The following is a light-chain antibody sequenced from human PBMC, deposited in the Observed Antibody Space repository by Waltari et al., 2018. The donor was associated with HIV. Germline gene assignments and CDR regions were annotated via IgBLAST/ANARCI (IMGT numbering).Light chain of an antibody. Sequence: QSVLTQPPSVSAAPGQKVTISCSGSSSNIGNNYVSWYQQLPGTAPKLLIYDNNKRPSGIPDLFSCSKSGTSATLGITGLQTGDEADYYCGTWDSSLSAVVFGGGTKLTVL. J-gene: IGLJ2*01. CDR1: SSNIGNNY. CDR3: GTWDSSLSAVV. CDR2: DNN. V-gene: IGLV1-51*01.